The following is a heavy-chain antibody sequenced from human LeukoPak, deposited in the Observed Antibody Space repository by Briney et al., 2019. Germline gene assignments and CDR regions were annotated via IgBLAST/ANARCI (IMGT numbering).Heavy chain of an antibody. D-gene: IGHD3-22*01. V-gene: IGHV3-30-3*01. CDR2: ISYDGSNK. Sequence: GRSLRLSCAASGFTFSSYAMHWVRQAPGKGLEWVAVISYDGSNKYYADSVKGRFTISRDNAKNSLYLQMNSLRDEDTAVYYCARVYYDSSGYSYFDYWGQGTLVTVSS. CDR1: GFTFSSYA. J-gene: IGHJ4*02. CDR3: ARVYYDSSGYSYFDY.